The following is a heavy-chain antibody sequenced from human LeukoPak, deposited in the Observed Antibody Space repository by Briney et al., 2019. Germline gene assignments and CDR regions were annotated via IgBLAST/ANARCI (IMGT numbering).Heavy chain of an antibody. CDR2: IYYSGST. CDR3: ARGVAIAPQTFDY. Sequence: SETLSLTCSVSGGSMSSYYWSWIRQPPGKGLEWIGYIYYSGSTNYNPSLKSRVTISVDTSKNQFSLKLSSVTAADTAVYYCARGVAIAPQTFDYWGQGTLVTVSS. V-gene: IGHV4-59*01. CDR1: GGSMSSYY. J-gene: IGHJ4*02. D-gene: IGHD2-21*01.